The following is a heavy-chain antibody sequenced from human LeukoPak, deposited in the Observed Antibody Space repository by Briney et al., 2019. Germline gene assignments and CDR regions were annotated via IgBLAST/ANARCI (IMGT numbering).Heavy chain of an antibody. CDR1: GGSISSSSYY. CDR2: IYYSGST. D-gene: IGHD6-6*01. Sequence: SETLSLTCTVSGGSISSSSYYWGWIRQPPGKGLEWIGSIYYSGSTYYNPSLKSRVTISVDTSKNQFSLKLSSVTAADTAVYYCAYSNSSSSPFDYWGQGTLVTVSS. V-gene: IGHV4-39*01. J-gene: IGHJ4*02. CDR3: AYSNSSSSPFDY.